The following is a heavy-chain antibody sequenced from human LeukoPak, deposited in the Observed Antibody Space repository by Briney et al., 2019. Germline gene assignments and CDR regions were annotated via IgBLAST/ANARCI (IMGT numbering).Heavy chain of an antibody. D-gene: IGHD6-13*01. CDR2: ISDDGSTD. Sequence: GGSLRLSCAASGFTFSRHGMHWVRQAPGKGLEWVAVISDDGSTDYYAHSVKGRFPSSRDNSKNTMYLQMNSLRAEDTAVYYCAREGIAAAKYAFDVWGQGTMVTVSS. J-gene: IGHJ3*01. CDR3: AREGIAAAKYAFDV. CDR1: GFTFSRHG. V-gene: IGHV3-30*03.